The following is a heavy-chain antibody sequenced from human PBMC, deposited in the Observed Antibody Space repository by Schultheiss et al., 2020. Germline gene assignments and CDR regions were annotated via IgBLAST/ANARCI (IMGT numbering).Heavy chain of an antibody. CDR1: GGSISSGSYY. Sequence: SQTLSLTCTVSGGSISSGSYYWSWIRQPAGKGLEWIGRIYTSGSTYYNPSLKSRVTISVDTSKNQFSLKLSSVTAADTAVYYCAHREYDAFDIWGQGTMVTVSS. CDR2: IYTSGST. D-gene: IGHD3-10*01. V-gene: IGHV4-61*02. CDR3: AHREYDAFDI. J-gene: IGHJ3*02.